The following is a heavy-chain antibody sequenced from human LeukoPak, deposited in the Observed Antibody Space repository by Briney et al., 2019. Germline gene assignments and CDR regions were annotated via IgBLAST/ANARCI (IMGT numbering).Heavy chain of an antibody. CDR2: IRSKGSGGTI. J-gene: IGHJ4*02. CDR1: GFTFNEYA. Sequence: GGSLRLSCTASGFTFNEYAMSWFRQAPGKGLEWVGFIRSKGSGGTIEYAASVKGRFTLSRDDSKSIVSLQMNSLQSEDTAVYYCVKGRARADSWGQGTLVTVSS. V-gene: IGHV3-49*03. CDR3: VKGRARADS.